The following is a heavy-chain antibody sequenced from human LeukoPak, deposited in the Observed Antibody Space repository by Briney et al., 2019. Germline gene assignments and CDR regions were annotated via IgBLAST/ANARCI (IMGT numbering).Heavy chain of an antibody. V-gene: IGHV4-59*01. D-gene: IGHD6-19*01. CDR1: GGSISSYY. Sequence: SETLSLTCTVSGGSISSYYWSWIRQPPGKGLEWIGYIYYSGSTNYNPSLKSRVTISVDTSKNQFSLKLGSVTAADTAVYYCARVYSSGWKGAFDIWGQGTMVTVSS. J-gene: IGHJ3*02. CDR3: ARVYSSGWKGAFDI. CDR2: IYYSGST.